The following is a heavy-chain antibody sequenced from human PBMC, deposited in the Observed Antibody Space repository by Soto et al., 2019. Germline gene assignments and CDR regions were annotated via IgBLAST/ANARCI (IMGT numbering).Heavy chain of an antibody. CDR1: GFTFSNYF. D-gene: IGHD1-1*01. CDR3: ARTYVPGIAGFDP. V-gene: IGHV3-74*01. Sequence: GGSLRLSCAASGFTFSNYFMHWVRQVPGEGLVWVSRMSGDGKTISYADSVKGRITISRDNAKNTLYLQMNSLRVEDTAVYYCARTYVPGIAGFDPWGQGTLVTVSS. CDR2: MSGDGKTI. J-gene: IGHJ5*02.